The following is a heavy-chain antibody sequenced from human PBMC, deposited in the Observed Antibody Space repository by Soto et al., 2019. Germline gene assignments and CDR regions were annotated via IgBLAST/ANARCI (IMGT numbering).Heavy chain of an antibody. D-gene: IGHD1-20*01. J-gene: IGHJ6*02. CDR1: GFTFTSSA. CDR2: IVVGSGNT. Sequence: SVKVSCKASGFTFTSSAVQWVRQARGQRLEWIGWIVVGSGNTNYAQKFQERVTITRDMSTSTAYMELSSLRSEDTAVYYCAAPGGITGTTDCSYYYYGMDVWGQGTTVTVSS. V-gene: IGHV1-58*01. CDR3: AAPGGITGTTDCSYYYYGMDV.